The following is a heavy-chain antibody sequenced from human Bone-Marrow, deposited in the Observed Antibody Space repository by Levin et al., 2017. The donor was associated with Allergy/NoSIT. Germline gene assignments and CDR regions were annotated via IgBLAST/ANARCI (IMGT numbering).Heavy chain of an antibody. J-gene: IGHJ6*02. CDR3: AREKRVGATLYGMDV. Sequence: PGGSLRLSCAASGFTFSSYALHWVRQAPGKGLEWVTVISYDGSNKYYADSVTGRFTISRDNSKNTLYLQMNRLRAEDTALYYCAREKRVGATLYGMDVWGQGTTVTVSS. V-gene: IGHV3-30*04. CDR2: ISYDGSNK. D-gene: IGHD1-26*01. CDR1: GFTFSSYA.